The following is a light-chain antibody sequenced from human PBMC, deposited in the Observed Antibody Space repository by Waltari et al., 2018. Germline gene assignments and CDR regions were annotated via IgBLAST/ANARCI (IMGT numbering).Light chain of an antibody. CDR1: QSINTY. CDR3: QQTYKTPIT. Sequence: DIQMTQSPSSLSASVGDTVTITCRADQSINTYLNWYQQRPGKAPKLLIYAASTLQCGGPSRFSCSVSGTDFTLTISSLQPEDFATFYCQQTYKTPITFGQGTRLDVK. V-gene: IGKV1-39*01. J-gene: IGKJ5*01. CDR2: AAS.